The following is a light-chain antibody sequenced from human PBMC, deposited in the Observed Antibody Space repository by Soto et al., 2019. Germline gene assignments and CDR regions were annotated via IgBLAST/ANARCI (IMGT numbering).Light chain of an antibody. CDR2: GAS. J-gene: IGKJ3*01. Sequence: EIVLTQSPGTLSLSPGERATLSCRASQSVSSSYLAWYQQKPGQAPRLLIYGASSRATGIPDRFSGSGSGTDFTLTISRLEPEDFAVYYCQQYGSSPPISAFAPGTKVDIK. CDR1: QSVSSSY. CDR3: QQYGSSPPISA. V-gene: IGKV3-20*01.